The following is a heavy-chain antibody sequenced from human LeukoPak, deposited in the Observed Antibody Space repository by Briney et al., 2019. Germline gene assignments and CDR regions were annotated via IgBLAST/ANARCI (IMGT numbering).Heavy chain of an antibody. J-gene: IGHJ4*02. CDR1: GGSISSYY. Sequence: PSETLSLTCTVSGGSISSYYWSWIRQPPGKGLEWIGYIYYSGSTNYNPSLKSRVTISVDTSKNQFSLKLSSVTAADTAVYYCARGGGLDTAMAEARLFDYWGQGTLVTVSS. CDR3: ARGGGLDTAMAEARLFDY. V-gene: IGHV4-59*01. D-gene: IGHD5-18*01. CDR2: IYYSGST.